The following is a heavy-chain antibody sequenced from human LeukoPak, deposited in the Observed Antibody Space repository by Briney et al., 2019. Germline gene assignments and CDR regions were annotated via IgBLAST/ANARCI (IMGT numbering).Heavy chain of an antibody. D-gene: IGHD2-15*01. CDR3: ARQDVVVVAATPDVFDY. J-gene: IGHJ4*02. V-gene: IGHV4-39*01. Sequence: PSETLSLTCTVSGGSISSSSYCWGWIRQPPGKGLEWIGSIYYSGSTYYNPSLKSRVTISVYTSKNQFSLKLSSLTAADTAVYYCARQDVVVVAATPDVFDYWGQGTLVTVSS. CDR2: IYYSGST. CDR1: GGSISSSSYC.